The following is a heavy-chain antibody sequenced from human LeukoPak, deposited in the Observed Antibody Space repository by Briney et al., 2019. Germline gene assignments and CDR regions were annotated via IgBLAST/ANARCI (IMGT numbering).Heavy chain of an antibody. V-gene: IGHV3-74*01. CDR1: GFTFSRYW. CDR3: AREGLEGFDP. J-gene: IGHJ5*02. D-gene: IGHD1-1*01. CDR2: INSDGSST. Sequence: PGGSLRLSCAASGFTFSRYWMHWVSQAPGKRLVWVSRINSDGSSTSYADSVKGRFTISRDNAKNTLYLQMNSLRAEDTAVYYCAREGLEGFDPWGQGTLVTVSS.